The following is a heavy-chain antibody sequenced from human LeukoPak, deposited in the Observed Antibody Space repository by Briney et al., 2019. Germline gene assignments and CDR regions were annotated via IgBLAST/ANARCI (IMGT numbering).Heavy chain of an antibody. V-gene: IGHV1-18*01. CDR3: ARVDTYYDFWSGYSAHWFDP. D-gene: IGHD3-3*01. J-gene: IGHJ5*02. CDR2: ISAYNGYT. CDR1: GYTFTDYG. Sequence: ASVKVSCKASGYTFTDYGVSWVRQAPGQGLEWMGWISAYNGYTNYAQKFQFRVTMTTDTSTSTAYMELRGLRSDDTAVYYCARVDTYYDFWSGYSAHWFDPWGQGTLVTVSS.